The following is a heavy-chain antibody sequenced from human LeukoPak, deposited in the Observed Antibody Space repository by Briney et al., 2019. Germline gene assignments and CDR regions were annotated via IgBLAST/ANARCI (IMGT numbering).Heavy chain of an antibody. J-gene: IGHJ4*02. D-gene: IGHD6-13*01. V-gene: IGHV3-23*01. CDR3: ATYSSSWYYFDY. Sequence: PGGSLRLSCAASGFTVSSNYMSWVRQAPGKGLEWVSAISGSGGSTYYADSVKGRFTISRDNSKNTLYLQMNSLRAEDTAVYYCATYSSSWYYFDYWGQGTLVTVSS. CDR2: ISGSGGST. CDR1: GFTVSSNY.